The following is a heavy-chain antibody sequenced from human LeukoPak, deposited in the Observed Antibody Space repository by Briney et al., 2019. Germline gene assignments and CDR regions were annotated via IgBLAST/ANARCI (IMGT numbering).Heavy chain of an antibody. J-gene: IGHJ2*01. D-gene: IGHD6-13*01. Sequence: ASVKVSCKASGYTFTSYGISWVRQAPGQGLEWMGWISAYNGNTNYAQKLQGRVTMATDTSTSTAYMELRSLRSDDTAAYYCARDSAVGSSWYIIWYFDLWGRGTLVTVSS. CDR1: GYTFTSYG. V-gene: IGHV1-18*01. CDR2: ISAYNGNT. CDR3: ARDSAVGSSWYIIWYFDL.